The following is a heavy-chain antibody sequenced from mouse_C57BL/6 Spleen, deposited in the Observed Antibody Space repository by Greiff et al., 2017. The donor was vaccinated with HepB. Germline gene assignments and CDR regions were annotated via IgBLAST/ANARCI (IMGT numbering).Heavy chain of an antibody. J-gene: IGHJ3*01. CDR3: ARWDGQRIAY. D-gene: IGHD2-3*01. V-gene: IGHV1-55*01. CDR2: IYPGSGST. Sequence: QVQLQQPGAELVKPGASVKMSCTASGYTFTSYWITWVKQRPGQGLEWIGDIYPGSGSTNYNEKFKSKATMTVDTSSSTAYMQLSSLTSEDSAVYYCARWDGQRIAYWGQGTLVTVSA. CDR1: GYTFTSYW.